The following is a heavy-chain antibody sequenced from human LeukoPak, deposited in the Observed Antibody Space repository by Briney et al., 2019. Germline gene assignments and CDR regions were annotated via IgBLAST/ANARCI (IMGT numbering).Heavy chain of an antibody. V-gene: IGHV3-23*01. Sequence: GGSLRLSCAASGFTFSSYSMSWVRQGPGKGLEWVSAISGSGGSTYYADSVKGRFTISRDNSKNTLWLQMNSLKGEDTAVYYCAKDREWELSPDYWGQGTLVTVSS. CDR1: GFTFSSYS. D-gene: IGHD1-26*01. CDR2: ISGSGGST. CDR3: AKDREWELSPDY. J-gene: IGHJ4*02.